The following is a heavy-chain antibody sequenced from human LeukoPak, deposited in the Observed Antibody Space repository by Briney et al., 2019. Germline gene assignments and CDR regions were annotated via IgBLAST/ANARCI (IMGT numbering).Heavy chain of an antibody. V-gene: IGHV4-39*01. CDR2: IYYSGST. J-gene: IGHJ4*02. D-gene: IGHD6-19*01. CDR1: GGSISSSSYY. CDR3: ARHVAVAGTKLDY. Sequence: SETLSLTCTVSGGSISSSSYYWGWIRQPPGKGLEWIGSIYYSGSTYYNPSLKSRFTISVDTSKNQFSLKLSSVTAADTAVYYCARHVAVAGTKLDYWGQGTLVTVSS.